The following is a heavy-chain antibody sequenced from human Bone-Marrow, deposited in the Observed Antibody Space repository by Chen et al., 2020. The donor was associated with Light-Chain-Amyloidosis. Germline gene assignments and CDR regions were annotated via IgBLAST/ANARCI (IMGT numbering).Heavy chain of an antibody. CDR2: IYPDDSDA. D-gene: IGHD5-12*01. V-gene: IGHV5-51*01. CDR1: GYTFPNYW. J-gene: IGHJ4*02. Sequence: EVQLEQSGPEVKKPGESLKISCKGSGYTFPNYWIGWVRQMPGKGLEWRGVIYPDDSDARYSPSFEGQFTISADKSITTAYLQWRSLKASDTAMYYCARRRDGYNFDYWGQGTLVTVSS. CDR3: ARRRDGYNFDY.